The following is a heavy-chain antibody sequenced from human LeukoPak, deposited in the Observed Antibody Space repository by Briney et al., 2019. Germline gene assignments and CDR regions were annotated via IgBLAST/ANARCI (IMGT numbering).Heavy chain of an antibody. CDR1: GGSISSSSYY. D-gene: IGHD6-13*01. V-gene: IGHV4-61*05. J-gene: IGHJ5*02. CDR3: ARFFIAAAESWFDP. Sequence: SETLSLTCTVSGGSISSSSYYWGWIRQPPGKGLEWIGYIYYSGSTNYNPSLKSRVTISVDTSKNQFSLKLSSVTAADTAVYYCARFFIAAAESWFDPWGQGTLVTVSS. CDR2: IYYSGST.